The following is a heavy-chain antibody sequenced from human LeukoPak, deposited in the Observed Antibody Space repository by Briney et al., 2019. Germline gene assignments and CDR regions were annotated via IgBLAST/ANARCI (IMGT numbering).Heavy chain of an antibody. V-gene: IGHV1-18*01. CDR1: GYTFTSYG. Sequence: GASVKVSCKASGYTFTSYGISWVRQAPGQGLEWMGWISAYNGNTNYAQNFQGRLTMTTDTSTSTAYMELRSLRSDDTAVYYCAREGKVGTTNPWFDSWGQGTLVIVSS. CDR3: AREGKVGTTNPWFDS. J-gene: IGHJ5*01. D-gene: IGHD1-26*01. CDR2: ISAYNGNT.